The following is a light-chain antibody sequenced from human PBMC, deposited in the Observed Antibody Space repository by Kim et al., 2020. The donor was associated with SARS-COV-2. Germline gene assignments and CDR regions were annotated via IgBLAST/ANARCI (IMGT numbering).Light chain of an antibody. CDR2: RNN. V-gene: IGLV10-54*01. J-gene: IGLJ3*02. Sequence: QAGLTQPPSVSKGLRQTATLTCTGNSNNVGNEGAAWLQQHQGHPPKLLSYRNNNRPSGISERLSASRSGNTASLTITGLQPEDEADYYCSGWDSSLSGWVFGGGNQLNVL. CDR3: SGWDSSLSGWV. CDR1: SNNVGNEG.